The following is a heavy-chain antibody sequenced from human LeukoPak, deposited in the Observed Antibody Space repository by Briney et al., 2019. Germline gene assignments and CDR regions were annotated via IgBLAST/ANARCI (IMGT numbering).Heavy chain of an antibody. J-gene: IGHJ6*04. Sequence: GGALRLSCAASGFTFSSYEMNWVRQASGKGLEWVSYISSSGSTIYYADSVKGRFTISRDNAKNSLYLQMNSLRAEDTAVYYCAELGITMIGGVWGKGTTVTISS. CDR1: GFTFSSYE. V-gene: IGHV3-48*03. CDR2: ISSSGSTI. CDR3: AELGITMIGGV. D-gene: IGHD3-10*02.